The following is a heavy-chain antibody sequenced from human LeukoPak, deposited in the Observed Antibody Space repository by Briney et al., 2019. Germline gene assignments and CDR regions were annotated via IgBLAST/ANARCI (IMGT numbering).Heavy chain of an antibody. CDR1: GGTFSSYT. CDR3: ARAEYSSTWNQGY. D-gene: IGHD6-13*01. V-gene: IGHV1-2*06. J-gene: IGHJ4*02. Sequence: GASVKVSCKASGGTFSSYTISWVRQAPGQGLEWMGRINPNSGGTNNEQKFQGRVTMTRDTSISTAYMELNRLRSDDTAVYYCARAEYSSTWNQGYWGQGTLVTVSS. CDR2: INPNSGGT.